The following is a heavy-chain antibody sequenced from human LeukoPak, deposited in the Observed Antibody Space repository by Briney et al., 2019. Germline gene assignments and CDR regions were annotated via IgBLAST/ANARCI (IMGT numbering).Heavy chain of an antibody. D-gene: IGHD2-2*01. CDR1: GFTFSSYG. V-gene: IGHV3-33*01. CDR2: IWYDGSNK. J-gene: IGHJ6*02. Sequence: GRSLRLSCAASGFTFSSYGMHWVRQAPGKGLEWVAVIWYDGSNKYYADSVKGRFTISRDKSKNTLYLQMNSLRAEDTAVYYCARFPQDCSSTSCYYYYYYGMDVWGQGTTVAVSS. CDR3: ARFPQDCSSTSCYYYYYYGMDV.